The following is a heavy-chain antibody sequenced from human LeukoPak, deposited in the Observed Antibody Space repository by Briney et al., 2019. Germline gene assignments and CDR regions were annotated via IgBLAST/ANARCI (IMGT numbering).Heavy chain of an antibody. Sequence: PGGSLRLSCAASGFTFSSYAMSWVRQAPGKGLEWVSAISGSGGSTYYADSVKGRFTISRDNSKNTLYLQMNSLRAEDTAVYYCARTSITMIVGNLDYWGQGTLVTVSS. CDR1: GFTFSSYA. CDR3: ARTSITMIVGNLDY. CDR2: ISGSGGST. J-gene: IGHJ4*02. D-gene: IGHD3-22*01. V-gene: IGHV3-23*01.